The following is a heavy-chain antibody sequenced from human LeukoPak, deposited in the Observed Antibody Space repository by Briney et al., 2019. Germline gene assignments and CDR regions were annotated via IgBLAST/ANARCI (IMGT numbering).Heavy chain of an antibody. Sequence: SETLSLTCTVSGGSISSYYWSWIRQPPGKGLEWIGYIYTSGSTNYNPSLKSRVTISVDTSKNQFSLKLSSLTAADTAVYYCARALCGGDCYGENWFDPWGQGTLVTVSS. J-gene: IGHJ5*02. CDR2: IYTSGST. D-gene: IGHD2-21*02. CDR1: GGSISSYY. V-gene: IGHV4-4*09. CDR3: ARALCGGDCYGENWFDP.